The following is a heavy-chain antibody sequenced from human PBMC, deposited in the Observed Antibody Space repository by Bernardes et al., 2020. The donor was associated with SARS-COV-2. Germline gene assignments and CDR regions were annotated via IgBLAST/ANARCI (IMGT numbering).Heavy chain of an antibody. CDR3: AKDYMEGGATQLFDY. CDR2: INSVGDT. J-gene: IGHJ4*02. V-gene: IGHV3-23*01. CDR1: GFTFNNFA. Sequence: GGSLRLSCAASGFTFNNFAMSWVRQVRGRGLEWVSGINSVGDTYYADSVKGRFTISTDSSKQMLFLQMNSLRAEDTAIYYCAKDYMEGGATQLFDYWGQGTLVTVPS. D-gene: IGHD1-1*01.